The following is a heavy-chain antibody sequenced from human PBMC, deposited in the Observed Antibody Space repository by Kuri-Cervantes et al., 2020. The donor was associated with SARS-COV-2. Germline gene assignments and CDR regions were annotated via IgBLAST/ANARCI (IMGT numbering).Heavy chain of an antibody. V-gene: IGHV3-74*01. Sequence: LSLTCAASGFTFSGHWIHWVRQAPRKGLVWVSRINPDGSYTNNADSVKGRFTLSRDNAKNMLFLQMNSLRAEDTAVYYCVRDGDHWNFDYWGQGTLVTVSS. D-gene: IGHD1-1*01. CDR2: INPDGSYT. CDR1: GFTFSGHW. CDR3: VRDGDHWNFDY. J-gene: IGHJ4*02.